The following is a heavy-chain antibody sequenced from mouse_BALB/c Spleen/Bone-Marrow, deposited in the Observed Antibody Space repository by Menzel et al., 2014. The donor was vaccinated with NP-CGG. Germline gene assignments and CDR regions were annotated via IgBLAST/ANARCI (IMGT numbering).Heavy chain of an antibody. CDR1: GFDFSRYW. J-gene: IGHJ2*01. CDR3: ARQGYYGKGDY. CDR2: INPDSSTI. V-gene: IGHV4-1*02. Sequence: DVHLVESGGGLVQPGGSLKLPCAASGFDFSRYWMSWVRQAPGKGLEWIGEINPDSSTINYTPSLKDKFIISRDNAKNTLYLQMSKVRSEDTALYYCARQGYYGKGDYWGQGTTLTVSS. D-gene: IGHD2-1*01.